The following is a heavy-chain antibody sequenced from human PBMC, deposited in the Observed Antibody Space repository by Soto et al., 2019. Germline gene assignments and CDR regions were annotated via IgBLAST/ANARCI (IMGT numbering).Heavy chain of an antibody. CDR3: ARARSIPARRELFDP. Sequence: ASVKVSCKASGYTFTSYGISWVRQAPGQGLEWMGWISAYNGNTNYAQKLQGRVTMTTDTSTSTAYMELRSLRSDDTAVYYCARARSIPARRELFDPWGQGTLVTVSS. V-gene: IGHV1-18*01. D-gene: IGHD6-6*01. CDR1: GYTFTSYG. CDR2: ISAYNGNT. J-gene: IGHJ5*02.